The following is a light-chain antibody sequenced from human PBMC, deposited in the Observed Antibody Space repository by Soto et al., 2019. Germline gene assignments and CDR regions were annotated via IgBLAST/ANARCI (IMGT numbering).Light chain of an antibody. V-gene: IGLV1-36*01. CDR3: AAWDDSLNGVI. CDR1: SSNIGNNG. J-gene: IGLJ2*01. Sequence: QSVLTQPPSVSEAPRQRVTISCSGSSSNIGNNGVNWYQQLPGKAPKLLIFQVDLLPSGVSDRFSGSKSGTSASLAISGLQSEDEADYYCAAWDDSLNGVIFGGGTKLTVL. CDR2: QVD.